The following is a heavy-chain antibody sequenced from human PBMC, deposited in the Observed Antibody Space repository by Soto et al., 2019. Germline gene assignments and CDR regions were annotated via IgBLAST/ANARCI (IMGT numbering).Heavy chain of an antibody. J-gene: IGHJ5*02. CDR3: ARLYSSSWAHWFDP. Sequence: GCLRRSCAASGFTFSSYEMNWVRQAPGKGLEWVSYISSSGSTIYYADSVKGRFTISRDNAKNSLYLQMNSLRAEDTAVYYCARLYSSSWAHWFDPWGQGTLVTVYS. D-gene: IGHD6-13*01. CDR1: GFTFSSYE. CDR2: ISSSGSTI. V-gene: IGHV3-48*03.